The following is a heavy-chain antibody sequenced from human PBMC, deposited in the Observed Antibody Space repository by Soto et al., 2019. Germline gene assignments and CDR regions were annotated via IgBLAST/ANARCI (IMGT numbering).Heavy chain of an antibody. Sequence: PGGSLRLSCAASGFAFSSYWMHWVRQAPGKGLVWVSGINSDGSTTSYADSVKGRFTISRDNSKNTLYLQMNSLRAEDTAVYYCAKDEEDAFDIWGQGTMVTVSS. J-gene: IGHJ3*02. V-gene: IGHV3-74*01. CDR1: GFAFSSYW. CDR2: INSDGSTT. CDR3: AKDEEDAFDI.